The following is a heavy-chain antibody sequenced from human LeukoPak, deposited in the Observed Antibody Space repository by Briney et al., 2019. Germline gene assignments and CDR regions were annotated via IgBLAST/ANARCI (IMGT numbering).Heavy chain of an antibody. Sequence: GASVKVSCKASGGTFSSYAISWVRQAPGQGLEWMGGIIPIFGTANYAQKFQGRVTITADESTSTAYMELSSLRSEDTAVYYCARAQHSSSWYGGIPGYYYYYMDVWGKGTTVTISS. J-gene: IGHJ6*03. CDR3: ARAQHSSSWYGGIPGYYYYYMDV. D-gene: IGHD6-13*01. CDR2: IIPIFGTA. CDR1: GGTFSSYA. V-gene: IGHV1-69*13.